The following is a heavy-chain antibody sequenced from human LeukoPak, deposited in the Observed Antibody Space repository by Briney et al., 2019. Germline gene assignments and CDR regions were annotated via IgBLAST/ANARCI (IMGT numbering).Heavy chain of an antibody. V-gene: IGHV3-21*01. D-gene: IGHD3-22*01. CDR1: GFTFSSYI. CDR3: ARSLAMIVVVTPNFDY. Sequence: GGSLRLSCAASGFTFSSYIMNWVRQAPGKGLEWVSSISSSSSYIYYADSVKGRFTISRDNAKNSLYLQMNSLRAEDTAVYYCARSLAMIVVVTPNFDYWGQGTLVTVSS. CDR2: ISSSSSYI. J-gene: IGHJ4*02.